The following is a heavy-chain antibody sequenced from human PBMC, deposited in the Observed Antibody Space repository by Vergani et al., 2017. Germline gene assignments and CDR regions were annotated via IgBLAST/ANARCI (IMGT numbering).Heavy chain of an antibody. J-gene: IGHJ4*02. D-gene: IGHD2-2*02. Sequence: QVQLVESGGGVVQPGRSLRLSCAASGLTFSNYAMHWVRQAPGTVLEWLAVIWSDGSKKYYGDSVRGRFTISRDNSKNTLYLQMNSLRAEDTAVYYCAKETQDDTVEAPAAIQGTFDNWGQGTLVTVSS. CDR2: IWSDGSKK. V-gene: IGHV3-33*06. CDR3: AKETQDDTVEAPAAIQGTFDN. CDR1: GLTFSNYA.